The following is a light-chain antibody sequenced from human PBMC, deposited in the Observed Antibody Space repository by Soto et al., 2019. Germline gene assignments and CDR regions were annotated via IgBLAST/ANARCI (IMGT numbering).Light chain of an antibody. CDR1: QSNDTNS. Sequence: EIVLTQSPGTLSLSPGERATLSCRASQSNDTNSLAWYQQKPGQAPRLLIYGASSRATGIPDRFSGSGSGTDFTLTISRLEPEDFAVYYCQQYGTSPLTFGGGTKVEIK. J-gene: IGKJ4*01. CDR2: GAS. V-gene: IGKV3-20*01. CDR3: QQYGTSPLT.